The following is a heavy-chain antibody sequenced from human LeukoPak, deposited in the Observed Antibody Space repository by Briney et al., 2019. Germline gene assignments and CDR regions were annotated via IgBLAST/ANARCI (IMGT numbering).Heavy chain of an antibody. Sequence: GGSLRLSCAASGFTFTTYGMTWVRQAPGKGLEWVSAISGSAAATFYGDSVKGRFTMSRDNSKRTVYLQMNSLRAEDTAVYYCAKRGPESPASGKYYFDSWGQGTLVTVSS. V-gene: IGHV3-23*01. J-gene: IGHJ4*02. CDR1: GFTFTTYG. CDR2: ISGSAAAT. CDR3: AKRGPESPASGKYYFDS. D-gene: IGHD1-14*01.